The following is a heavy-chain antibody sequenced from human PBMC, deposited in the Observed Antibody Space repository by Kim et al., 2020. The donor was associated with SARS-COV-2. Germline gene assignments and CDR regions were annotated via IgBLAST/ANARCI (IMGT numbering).Heavy chain of an antibody. CDR2: ISYSGST. Sequence: SETLSLTCTVSGGSISSYYWSWIRQPPGKGLEWIGYISYSGSTNYNPSLKSRVTISVDTSKNQFSLKLSSVTAADTAVYYCARDRGDYGDSWFDPWGQGT. V-gene: IGHV4-59*13. CDR3: ARDRGDYGDSWFDP. CDR1: GGSISSYY. J-gene: IGHJ5*02. D-gene: IGHD4-17*01.